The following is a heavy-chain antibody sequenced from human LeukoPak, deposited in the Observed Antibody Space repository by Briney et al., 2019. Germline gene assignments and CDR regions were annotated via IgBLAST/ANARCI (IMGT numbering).Heavy chain of an antibody. Sequence: SVTVSCTASGGTFSSYAISWVRQAPGQGLEWMGGIIPIFGTANYAQKFQGRVTITADKSTSTAYMELSSLRSEDTAVYYCARDDGCSGGSCYSGYYYYYYMDVWGKGTTVTISS. CDR1: GGTFSSYA. V-gene: IGHV1-69*06. CDR3: ARDDGCSGGSCYSGYYYYYYMDV. J-gene: IGHJ6*03. CDR2: IIPIFGTA. D-gene: IGHD2-15*01.